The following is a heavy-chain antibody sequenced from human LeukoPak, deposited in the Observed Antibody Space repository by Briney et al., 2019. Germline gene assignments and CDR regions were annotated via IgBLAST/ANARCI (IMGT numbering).Heavy chain of an antibody. CDR3: ATSWGPDTSAFRWGRDGMDV. CDR2: ISKSGDHT. CDR1: GLTFNNYA. V-gene: IGHV3-23*01. Sequence: GGSLRLSCAVSGLTFNNYAMSWVRQAPGKGLEWVSAISKSGDHTYYAASAKGRFTIYRDNSKNTQYLQMNSLRAEDTAVYYCATSWGPDTSAFRWGRDGMDVWGQGTTVTVSS. J-gene: IGHJ6*02. D-gene: IGHD3-16*01.